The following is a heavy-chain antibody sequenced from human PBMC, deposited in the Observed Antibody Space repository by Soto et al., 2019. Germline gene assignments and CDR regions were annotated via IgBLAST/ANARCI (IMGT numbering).Heavy chain of an antibody. CDR3: AKDPERDGRSVNWFDP. CDR2: ISGSGGST. V-gene: IGHV3-23*01. Sequence: EVQLLESGGGLVQPGGSLRLSCAASGFTFSSYAMSWVRQAPGKGLEWVSAISGSGGSTYYADSVKGRFTISRDNSKNTLYLQMNSLRAEDTAVYYCAKDPERDGRSVNWFDPWGQGTLVTVSS. J-gene: IGHJ5*02. D-gene: IGHD1-26*01. CDR1: GFTFSSYA.